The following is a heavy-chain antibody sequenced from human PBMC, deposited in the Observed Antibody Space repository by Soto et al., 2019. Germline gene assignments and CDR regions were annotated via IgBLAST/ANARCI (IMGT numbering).Heavy chain of an antibody. V-gene: IGHV1-69*01. CDR3: ATGLPRGYYFGDLSFDY. J-gene: IGHJ4*02. CDR1: GGTFSSYA. D-gene: IGHD3-10*01. Sequence: QVQLVQSGAEVKKPGSSVKVSCKASGGTFSSYAISWVRQAPGQGLEWMGGIIPIFGTANYAQKFQGRVTITADESTSTAYMELSSLRSEDTAVYYCATGLPRGYYFGDLSFDYWGQGTLVTVSS. CDR2: IIPIFGTA.